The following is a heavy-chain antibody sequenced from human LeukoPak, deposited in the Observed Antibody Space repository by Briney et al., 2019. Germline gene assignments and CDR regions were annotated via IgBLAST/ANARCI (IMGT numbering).Heavy chain of an antibody. CDR3: ARDSYGSGSYYRTGLYYMDV. CDR1: GYTFTCYG. J-gene: IGHJ6*03. V-gene: IGHV1-18*01. CDR2: ISAYNGNT. D-gene: IGHD3-10*01. Sequence: ASVKVSCKASGYTFTCYGISWVRQAPGQGLEWMGWISAYNGNTNYAQKLQGRVTMTADTSTSTAYMELRSLRSDVTAVYYCARDSYGSGSYYRTGLYYMDVWGKGTTVTISS.